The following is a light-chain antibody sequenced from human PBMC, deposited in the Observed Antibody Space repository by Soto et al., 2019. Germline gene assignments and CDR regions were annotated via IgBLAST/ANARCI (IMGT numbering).Light chain of an antibody. CDR3: LQHYTYPWT. J-gene: IGKJ1*01. CDR2: AAS. CDR1: QDIGND. Sequence: IQMTQSPSSLSASFRDRVSMTFLVTQDIGNDLGWYQQKPAKAPNLLIYAASSLRSGVPSRFSGSGSGRNYSLTIISLQAEDSASYFCLQHYTYPWTFGQGTKVDIK. V-gene: IGKV1-6*02.